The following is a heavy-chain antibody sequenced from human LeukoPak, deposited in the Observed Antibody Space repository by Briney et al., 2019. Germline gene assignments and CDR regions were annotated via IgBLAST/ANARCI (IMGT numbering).Heavy chain of an antibody. J-gene: IGHJ4*02. CDR1: GFTFSSYA. V-gene: IGHV3-30-3*01. Sequence: GGSLRLSCAASGFTFSSYAMHWVRQAPGKGLEWEAVISYDGSNKYYADSVKGRFTISRDNSKNTLYLQMNSLRAEDTAVYYCARGNYYFDYWGQGTLVTVSS. D-gene: IGHD1-7*01. CDR3: ARGNYYFDY. CDR2: ISYDGSNK.